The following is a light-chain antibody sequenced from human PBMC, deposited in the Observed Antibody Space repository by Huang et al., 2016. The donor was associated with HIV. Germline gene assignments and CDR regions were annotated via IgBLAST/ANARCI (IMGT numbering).Light chain of an antibody. Sequence: EIVLTQSPATLSLSPGERATLACGASQSVSSSYLAWYQQKPGLAPRLLISDASSRATGIPDRVSGSGSGTDFTLTISRLEPEDFAVYYCQQYGSSPITFGQGTRLEIK. CDR1: QSVSSSY. CDR2: DAS. J-gene: IGKJ5*01. CDR3: QQYGSSPIT. V-gene: IGKV3D-20*01.